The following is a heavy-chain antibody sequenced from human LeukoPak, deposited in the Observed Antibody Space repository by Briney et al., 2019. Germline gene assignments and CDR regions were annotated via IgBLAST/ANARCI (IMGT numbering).Heavy chain of an antibody. Sequence: ASVKVSCKASGYAFTSYYMHWVRQAPGQGLEWMGIINPSGGSTSYAQKFQGRVTMTRDTSTSTVYMELSSLRSEDTAVYYCAREVKVYGDYEDWGQGTLVNVSS. J-gene: IGHJ4*02. D-gene: IGHD4-17*01. CDR1: GYAFTSYY. CDR2: INPSGGST. CDR3: AREVKVYGDYED. V-gene: IGHV1-46*01.